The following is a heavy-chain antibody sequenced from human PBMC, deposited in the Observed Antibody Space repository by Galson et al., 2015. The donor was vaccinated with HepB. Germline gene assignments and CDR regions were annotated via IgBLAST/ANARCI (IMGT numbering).Heavy chain of an antibody. V-gene: IGHV3-74*01. J-gene: IGHJ4*02. CDR2: INAEGAST. CDR1: GFSLNSYW. Sequence: SLRLSCAVSGFSLNSYWMHWVRHAPGKGLEWISRINAEGASTDYADSVKGRFTISRDNARNTVYLQMNSLRAEDTAVYYCVRDRTTIFGVVTDVFDFWGQGTLVIVSS. CDR3: VRDRTTIFGVVTDVFDF. D-gene: IGHD3-3*01.